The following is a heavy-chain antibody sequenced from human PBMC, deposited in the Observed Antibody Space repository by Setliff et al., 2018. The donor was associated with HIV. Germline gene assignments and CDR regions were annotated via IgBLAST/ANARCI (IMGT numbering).Heavy chain of an antibody. J-gene: IGHJ4*02. CDR1: GGSISSRNFY. Sequence: SETLSLTCTVSGGSISSRNFYWGWIRQPPGKGLEWIGSIAYTGSGYYNSSLKSRVTISVDTSRNECSLKLTSVAAADTAVYYCAREVRWELPQGFDHWGQGSQVTVSS. CDR3: AREVRWELPQGFDH. CDR2: IAYTGSG. D-gene: IGHD1-26*01. V-gene: IGHV4-39*07.